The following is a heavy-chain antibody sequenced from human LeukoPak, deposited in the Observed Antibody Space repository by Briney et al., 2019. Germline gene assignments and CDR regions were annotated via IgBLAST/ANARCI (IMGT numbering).Heavy chain of an antibody. CDR2: IIPIFGTA. D-gene: IGHD6-19*01. Sequence: EASVKVSCKASGGTFSSYAISWVRQAPGQGLEWMGMIIPIFGTANYAQKFQGRVTITAEKSTSKAYMELSSLRSEDPAVYYCASTHRPGRYSSGWYIDYWGQGTLVTVSS. J-gene: IGHJ4*02. CDR1: GGTFSSYA. CDR3: ASTHRPGRYSSGWYIDY. V-gene: IGHV1-69*06.